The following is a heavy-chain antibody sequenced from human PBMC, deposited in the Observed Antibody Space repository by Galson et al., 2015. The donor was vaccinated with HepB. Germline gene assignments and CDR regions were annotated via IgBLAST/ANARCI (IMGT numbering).Heavy chain of an antibody. CDR2: ISSSGSTI. D-gene: IGHD2-21*01. Sequence: SLRLSCAASGFTFSDYYMSWIRQAPGKGLEWVSYISSSGSTIYYADSVKGRFTISRDNAKNSLYLQMNSLRAEDTAVYYCASFSYSPYYYYYMDVWGKGTTVTVSS. J-gene: IGHJ6*03. V-gene: IGHV3-11*01. CDR1: GFTFSDYY. CDR3: ASFSYSPYYYYYMDV.